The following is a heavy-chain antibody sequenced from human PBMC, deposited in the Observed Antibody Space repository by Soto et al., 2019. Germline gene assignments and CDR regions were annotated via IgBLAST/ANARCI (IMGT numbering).Heavy chain of an antibody. CDR1: GFTFTSSA. CDR3: AAVDYDFWSGYYIGPVGDAFDI. V-gene: IGHV1-58*02. CDR2: IVVGSGNT. Sequence: GASVKVSCKASGFTFTSSAMQWVRQARGQRLEWIGWIVVGSGNTNYAQKFQERVTITRDMSTSTAYMELSSLRSEDTAVYYCAAVDYDFWSGYYIGPVGDAFDIWGQGTMVT. J-gene: IGHJ3*02. D-gene: IGHD3-3*01.